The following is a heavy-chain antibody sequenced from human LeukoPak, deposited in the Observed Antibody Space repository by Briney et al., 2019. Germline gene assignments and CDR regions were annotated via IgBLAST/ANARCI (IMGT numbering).Heavy chain of an antibody. Sequence: GSLRLSCAASGFTFSTYTMNWVRQAPGKWLEWVSSISSGSSYIYYADSVKGRFTISRDNAKNSLYLQMNSLRAGDTAVYFCARDRVMGATQGLGEWGQGTLVTVSS. D-gene: IGHD1-26*01. V-gene: IGHV3-21*01. CDR3: ARDRVMGATQGLGE. CDR2: ISSGSSYI. J-gene: IGHJ4*02. CDR1: GFTFSTYT.